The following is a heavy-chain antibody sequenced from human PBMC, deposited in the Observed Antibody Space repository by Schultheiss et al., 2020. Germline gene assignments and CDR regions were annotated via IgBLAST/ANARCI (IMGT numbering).Heavy chain of an antibody. CDR3: ARQPRPDYCTSGSCTLFDY. CDR2: IKQDGSEK. V-gene: IGHV3-7*03. Sequence: GGSMGLSCAVSGFTFSNYWMSWVCQAPGKGLEWVANIKQDGSEKYYVDSVKGRFTISRDNAKNSLFLQMNSLRAEDTAVYYCARQPRPDYCTSGSCTLFDYWGPGTLVTVAS. CDR1: GFTFSNYW. J-gene: IGHJ4*02. D-gene: IGHD2-15*01.